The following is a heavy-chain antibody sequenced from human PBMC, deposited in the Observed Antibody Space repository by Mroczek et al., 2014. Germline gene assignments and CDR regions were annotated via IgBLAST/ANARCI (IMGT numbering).Heavy chain of an antibody. Sequence: QVQLQQWGPGLVKPSETLSLTCTVSGGSISSYYWSWIRQPPGKGLEWIGYIYYSGSTNYNPSLKSRVTISVDTSKNQFSLKLSSVTAADTAVYYCARDRGWNYDLGPDAFDIWGQGTMVTVSS. CDR1: GGSISSYY. D-gene: IGHD1-7*01. J-gene: IGHJ3*02. CDR2: IYYSGST. CDR3: ARDRGWNYDLGPDAFDI. V-gene: IGHV4-59*01.